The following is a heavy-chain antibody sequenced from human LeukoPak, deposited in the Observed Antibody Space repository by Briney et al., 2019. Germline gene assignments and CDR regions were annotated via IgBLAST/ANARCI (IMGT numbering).Heavy chain of an antibody. CDR3: ARDTGGRGRLDAFDI. CDR1: GGSISSKNW. D-gene: IGHD3-10*01. CDR2: IYHTGST. V-gene: IGHV4-4*02. J-gene: IGHJ3*02. Sequence: SETLSLTCAVSGGSISSKNWWIWVRQPPEKGLEWIGEIYHTGSTNYNPSLKSRVTMSVDKSKNQFSLKLSSVTAADTAIYYCARDTGGRGRLDAFDIWGQGTMVTVSS.